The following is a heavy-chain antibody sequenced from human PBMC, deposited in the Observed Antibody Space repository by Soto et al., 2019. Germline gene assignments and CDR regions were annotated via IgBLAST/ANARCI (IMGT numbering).Heavy chain of an antibody. CDR1: GGTFSSYT. CDR3: AREILWELGNYYYGMDV. CDR2: IIPILGIA. Sequence: SVKVSCKASGGTFSSYTISWVRQAPGQGLEWMGRIIPILGIANYAQKFQGRVTITADKSTSTAYMELSSLRSEDTAVYYCAREILWELGNYYYGMDVWGQGTTVTVSS. V-gene: IGHV1-69*04. D-gene: IGHD1-26*01. J-gene: IGHJ6*02.